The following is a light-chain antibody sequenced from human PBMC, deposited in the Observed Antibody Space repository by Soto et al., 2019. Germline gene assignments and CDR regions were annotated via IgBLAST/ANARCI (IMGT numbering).Light chain of an antibody. Sequence: DIQMTQSPSSLSASVGDRVTITCRASQSISRNLNWYQHKPGKAPKLLIYAASSLQNGVPSRFSGGGSGTEFTLSISSLQPEDSRTYYCQQSYTTASITFGQGTRLEIK. CDR3: QQSYTTASIT. CDR1: QSISRN. V-gene: IGKV1-39*01. J-gene: IGKJ5*01. CDR2: AAS.